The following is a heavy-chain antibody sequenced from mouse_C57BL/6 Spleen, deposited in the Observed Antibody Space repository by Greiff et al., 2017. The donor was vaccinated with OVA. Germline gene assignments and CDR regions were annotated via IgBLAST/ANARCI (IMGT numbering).Heavy chain of an antibody. D-gene: IGHD4-1*01. CDR2: IYPRSGNT. J-gene: IGHJ2*01. CDR3: ARAAGAGGDY. V-gene: IGHV1-81*01. Sequence: QVQLQQSGAELARPGASVKLSCTASGYTFTSYGISWVKQRTGQGLEWIGEIYPRSGNTYYNEKFKGKATLTADKSSSTAYMELRSLTSEDSAVYFCARAAGAGGDYWGQGTTLTVSS. CDR1: GYTFTSYG.